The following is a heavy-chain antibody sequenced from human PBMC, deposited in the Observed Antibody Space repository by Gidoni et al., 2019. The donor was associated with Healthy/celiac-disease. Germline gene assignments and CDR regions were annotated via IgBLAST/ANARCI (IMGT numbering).Heavy chain of an antibody. J-gene: IGHJ6*02. CDR1: GFTFSNYW. D-gene: IGHD6-13*01. Sequence: EVQLVESGGGLVQPGGSLRLSCAASGFTFSNYWMSWVRQAPGKGLEWVANIKQDGSEKYYVDSVKGRFTISRDNAKSSLYLQMNSLRAEDTAVYYCAYSSSYGFYYYGMDVWGQGTTVTVSS. V-gene: IGHV3-7*01. CDR2: IKQDGSEK. CDR3: AYSSSYGFYYYGMDV.